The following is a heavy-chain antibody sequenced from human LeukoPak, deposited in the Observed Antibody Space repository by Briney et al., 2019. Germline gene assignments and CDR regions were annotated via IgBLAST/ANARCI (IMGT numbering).Heavy chain of an antibody. CDR3: ASSRGVVTAYDI. J-gene: IGHJ3*02. CDR2: IYYTGST. CDR1: GASVSSGSFY. Sequence: SSETLSLTCTVSGASVSSGSFYWTWIRQPPGKGLEWIAFIYYTGSTIYSPSLKSRLTLSLDTSKNQFSLRLSSVTAADTAVYYCASSRGVVTAYDIWGQGTMVTVSS. V-gene: IGHV4-61*01. D-gene: IGHD2-21*02.